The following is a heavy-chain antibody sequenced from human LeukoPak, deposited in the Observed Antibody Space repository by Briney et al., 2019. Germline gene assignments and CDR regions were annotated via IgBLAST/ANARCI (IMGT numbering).Heavy chain of an antibody. J-gene: IGHJ4*02. CDR1: GGSFSGYY. V-gene: IGHV4-34*01. CDR3: ARHVRFLEWLSSYYFDY. D-gene: IGHD3-3*01. CDR2: IYYSGTT. Sequence: SETLSLTCAVYGGSFSGYYWSWIRQPPGKGLEWIGSIYYSGTTYYNPSLKSRVTISVDTSKSQFSLRLNSVTAADTAVYYCARHVRFLEWLSSYYFDYWGQGTLVTVSS.